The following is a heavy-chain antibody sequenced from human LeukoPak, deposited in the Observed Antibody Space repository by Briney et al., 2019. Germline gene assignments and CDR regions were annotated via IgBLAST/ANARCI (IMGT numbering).Heavy chain of an antibody. Sequence: PSETLSLTCTVSGGSIPSHYWSWIRQPPGKGLEWIGYIYNSESTNYNPSLKTRVTISVDTFKNQFSLKLSSVTAADTAVYYCARGRRYYYGSGRFDYWGQGTLVTVSS. V-gene: IGHV4-59*11. CDR1: GGSIPSHY. CDR2: IYNSEST. CDR3: ARGRRYYYGSGRFDY. D-gene: IGHD3-10*01. J-gene: IGHJ4*02.